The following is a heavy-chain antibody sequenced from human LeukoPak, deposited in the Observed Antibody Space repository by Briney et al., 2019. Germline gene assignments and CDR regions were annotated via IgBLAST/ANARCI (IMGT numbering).Heavy chain of an antibody. V-gene: IGHV1-18*01. CDR2: ISAYNGNT. J-gene: IGHJ6*03. CDR1: GYTFTSYG. Sequence: ASVKVSCKASGYTFTSYGISWVRQAPGQGLEWMGWISAYNGNTNYAQKLQGRVTMTTDTSTSTANMELRSLRSDDTAVYYCARDSITIFGVAPGYYYYMDVWGKGTTVTVSS. D-gene: IGHD3-3*01. CDR3: ARDSITIFGVAPGYYYYMDV.